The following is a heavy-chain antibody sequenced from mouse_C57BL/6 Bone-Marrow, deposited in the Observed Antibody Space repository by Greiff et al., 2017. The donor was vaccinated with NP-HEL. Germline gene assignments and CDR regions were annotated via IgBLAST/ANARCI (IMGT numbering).Heavy chain of an antibody. CDR3: ARLDYGSFAY. D-gene: IGHD1-1*01. Sequence: QVQLQQPGAELVRPGTSVKLSCKASGYTFTSYWMHWVKQRPGQGLEWIGVIDPSDSYTNYNQKFKGKATLTVDTSSSTAYMQLSSLTSEDSAVYYCARLDYGSFAYWGQGTLVTVSA. J-gene: IGHJ3*01. CDR1: GYTFTSYW. V-gene: IGHV1-59*01. CDR2: IDPSDSYT.